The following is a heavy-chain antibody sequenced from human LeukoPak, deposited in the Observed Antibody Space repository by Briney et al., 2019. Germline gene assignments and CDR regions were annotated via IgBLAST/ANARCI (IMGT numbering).Heavy chain of an antibody. CDR3: ARYGGYDPYSSSWYSYDY. J-gene: IGHJ4*02. CDR1: GGTLSSYA. CDR2: IIPIFGTA. D-gene: IGHD6-13*01. V-gene: IGHV1-69*13. Sequence: SVKVSCKASGGTLSSYAISWVRQAPGQGLEWMGGIIPIFGTANYAQKFQGRVTITADESTSTAYMELSSLRSEDTAVYYCARYGGYDPYSSSWYSYDYWGQGTLVTVSS.